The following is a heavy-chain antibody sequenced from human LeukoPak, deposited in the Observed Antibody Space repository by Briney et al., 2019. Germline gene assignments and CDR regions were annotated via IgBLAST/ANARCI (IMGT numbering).Heavy chain of an antibody. CDR2: INHSGST. CDR3: ARAKYLYCSSTSCYGGYYYYGMDV. D-gene: IGHD2-2*01. CDR1: GGSFSGYY. V-gene: IGHV4-34*01. J-gene: IGHJ6*02. Sequence: SETLSLTCAVYGGSFSGYYCSWIRQPPGKGLEWIGEINHSGSTNYNPSLKSRVTISVDTTKNQFSLKLSSVTAADTAVYYCARAKYLYCSSTSCYGGYYYYGMDVWGHRATVTVSS.